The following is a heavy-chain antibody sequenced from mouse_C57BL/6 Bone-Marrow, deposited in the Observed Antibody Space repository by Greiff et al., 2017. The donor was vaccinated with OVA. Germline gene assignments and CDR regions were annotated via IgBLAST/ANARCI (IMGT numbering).Heavy chain of an antibody. CDR2: IHPNSGST. J-gene: IGHJ2*01. Sequence: QVQLQQPGAELVKPGASVKLSCKASGYTFTSYWMHWVKQRPGQGLEWIGMIHPNSGSTNYNEKFKSKATLTVDKSSSTAYMQLSSLTSEDAAVYYCARRDDGYYFDYWGQGTTLTVSS. CDR1: GYTFTSYW. CDR3: ARRDDGYYFDY. D-gene: IGHD2-3*01. V-gene: IGHV1-64*01.